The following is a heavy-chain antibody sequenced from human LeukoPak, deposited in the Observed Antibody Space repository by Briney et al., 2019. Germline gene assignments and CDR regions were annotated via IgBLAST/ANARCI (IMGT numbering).Heavy chain of an antibody. CDR2: IYYSGST. Sequence: KSSETLSLTCPVSGASISSYYWSWIRQPPGKGLEWIGYIYYSGSTNYNPSLKSRVTISVDTSKNQFSLKLSSVTAADTAVYYCARRYYYGSGSFFFDYWGQGTLVTVSS. D-gene: IGHD3-10*01. CDR1: GASISSYY. V-gene: IGHV4-59*01. J-gene: IGHJ4*02. CDR3: ARRYYYGSGSFFFDY.